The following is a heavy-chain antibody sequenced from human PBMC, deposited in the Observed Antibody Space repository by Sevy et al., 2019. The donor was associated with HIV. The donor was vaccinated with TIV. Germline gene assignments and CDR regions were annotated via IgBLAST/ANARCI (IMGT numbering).Heavy chain of an antibody. CDR3: ARVRDGYNYGLDY. J-gene: IGHJ4*02. CDR1: GITVSNNY. CDR2: ITGRSSSI. V-gene: IGHV3-48*01. D-gene: IGHD5-12*01. Sequence: ESVRLSCAASGITVSNNYMSWVRQAPGKGLEWVSYITGRSSSIYYADSVRGRFTISRDNAKNLLFLQMKSLRAEDTAVYYCARVRDGYNYGLDYWGQGTQVTVSS.